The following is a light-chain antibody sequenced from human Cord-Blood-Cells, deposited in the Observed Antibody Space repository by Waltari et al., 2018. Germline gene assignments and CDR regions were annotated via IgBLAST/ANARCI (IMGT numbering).Light chain of an antibody. V-gene: IGLV2-14*01. Sequence: QSALTQPASVSGSPGQSITISCTGTSSDVGGYNYVSWYQQHPGKAPKLMIYEVSNRPSGGSNRFPGSKSGNTASLTISGLQAEDEADYYCSSYTSSSTVVFGGGTKLTVL. J-gene: IGLJ2*01. CDR1: SSDVGGYNY. CDR3: SSYTSSSTVV. CDR2: EVS.